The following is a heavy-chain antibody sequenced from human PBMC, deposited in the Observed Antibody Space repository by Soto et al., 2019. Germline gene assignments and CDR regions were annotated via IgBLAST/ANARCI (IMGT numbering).Heavy chain of an antibody. CDR3: ARGRLVRWLAYYYYGMDV. D-gene: IGHD6-19*01. Sequence: QVQLVQSGAEVKKPGASVKVSCKASGYTFTSYGISWVRQAPGQGLEWMGWISAYNGNTNYAQKLQGRVTMTTDTXTXTXXMELRSLRSDDTAVYYCARGRLVRWLAYYYYGMDVWGQGTTVTVSS. V-gene: IGHV1-18*01. J-gene: IGHJ6*02. CDR1: GYTFTSYG. CDR2: ISAYNGNT.